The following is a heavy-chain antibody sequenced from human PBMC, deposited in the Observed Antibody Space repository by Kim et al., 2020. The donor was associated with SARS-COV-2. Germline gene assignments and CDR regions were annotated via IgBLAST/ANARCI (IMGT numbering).Heavy chain of an antibody. CDR1: GFTFSNYW. Sequence: GGSLRLSCTASGFTFSNYWMTWVRQTPGKGLEWVASIKHDGSGQYYVDSLKGRFTISRDNAKNSLYLQMNSLRAEDTALYHCARGAGSSVLDLWRQGTLV. D-gene: IGHD1-26*01. CDR2: IKHDGSGQ. J-gene: IGHJ5*02. CDR3: ARGAGSSVLDL. V-gene: IGHV3-7*01.